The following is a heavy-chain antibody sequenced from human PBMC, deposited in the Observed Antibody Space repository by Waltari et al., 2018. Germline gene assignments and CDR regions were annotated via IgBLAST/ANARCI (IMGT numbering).Heavy chain of an antibody. D-gene: IGHD6-19*01. V-gene: IGHV4-59*11. CDR3: AREEAVAGKYYFDY. J-gene: IGHJ4*02. Sequence: QVQLQESGPGLVKPSETLSLTCTVSGGSISSHYWSWIRQPPGKGLEWIGYIYYSGSTNYNPSLKSRVTISVDTSKNQFSLKLGSVTAADTAVYYCAREEAVAGKYYFDYWGQGTLVTVSS. CDR1: GGSISSHY. CDR2: IYYSGST.